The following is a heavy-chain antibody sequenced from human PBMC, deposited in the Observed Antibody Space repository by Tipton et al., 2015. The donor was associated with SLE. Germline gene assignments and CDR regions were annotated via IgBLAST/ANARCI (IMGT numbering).Heavy chain of an antibody. D-gene: IGHD4-11*01. CDR1: GGSISSRTYY. J-gene: IGHJ4*02. CDR3: ARDYIDYRIFEY. CDR2: IFYTGRT. V-gene: IGHV4-39*07. Sequence: TLSLTCTVSGGSISSRTYYWGWVRQPPGKGLEWIGSIFYTGRTYPNPFLRSRVTISIDTYGNQFSLKVKSVTAADTAVYYCARDYIDYRIFEYLGQGALVGVSS.